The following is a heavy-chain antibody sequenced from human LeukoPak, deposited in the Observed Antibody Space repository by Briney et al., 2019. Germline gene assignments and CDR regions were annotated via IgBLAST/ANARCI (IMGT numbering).Heavy chain of an antibody. CDR2: ISSSSSTI. Sequence: SGGSLRLSCAASGFTFSSYAMSWVRQAPGKGLEWVSYISSSSSTIYYADSVKGRFTISRDNAKNSLYLQMNSLRAEDTAVYYCASGPGWWFDYWGQGTLVTVSS. CDR1: GFTFSSYA. V-gene: IGHV3-48*01. J-gene: IGHJ4*02. CDR3: ASGPGWWFDY. D-gene: IGHD2-15*01.